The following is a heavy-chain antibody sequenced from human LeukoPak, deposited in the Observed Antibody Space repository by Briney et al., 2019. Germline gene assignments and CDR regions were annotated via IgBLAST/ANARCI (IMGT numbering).Heavy chain of an antibody. J-gene: IGHJ4*02. CDR3: ARHFSRGNFYDFDS. D-gene: IGHD3-22*01. CDR2: IIPMIGIS. Sequence: ASVKVSCKASGYTFTSYGISWVRQAPGQGFEWMGRIIPMIGISSYTQKFQGRLTITADKSTNTAYMELTSLRSEDTAVYFCARHFSRGNFYDFDSWGQGTLVTVSS. V-gene: IGHV1-69*04. CDR1: GYTFTSYG.